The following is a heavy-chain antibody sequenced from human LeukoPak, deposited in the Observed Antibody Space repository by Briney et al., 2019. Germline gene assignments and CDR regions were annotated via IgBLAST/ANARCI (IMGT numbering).Heavy chain of an antibody. CDR3: AKDQRDDILTGYYDYYFDY. D-gene: IGHD3-9*01. J-gene: IGHJ4*02. CDR2: ISYDGSNK. Sequence: PGRSLRLSCAASGFTFSSYGMHWVRQAPGKGLEWVAVISYDGSNKCYADSVKGRFTISRDNSKNTLYLQMNSLRAEDTAVYYCAKDQRDDILTGYYDYYFDYWGQGTLVTVSS. V-gene: IGHV3-30*18. CDR1: GFTFSSYG.